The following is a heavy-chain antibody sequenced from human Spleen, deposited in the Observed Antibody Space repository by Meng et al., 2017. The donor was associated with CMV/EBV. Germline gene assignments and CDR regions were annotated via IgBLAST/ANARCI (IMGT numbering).Heavy chain of an antibody. CDR3: AKDEGLYGGHSIGAFDI. Sequence: LRLSCAASGFTFSTYAMSWVRQAPEKGLEWISVIYSGGSRTYYADSVRGRFTVSRDDSKDTLYLQMNSLRAEDTAVYYCAKDEGLYGGHSIGAFDIWGQGTMVTVSS. V-gene: IGHV3-23*03. J-gene: IGHJ3*02. CDR1: GFTFSTYA. CDR2: IYSGGSRT. D-gene: IGHD4-23*01.